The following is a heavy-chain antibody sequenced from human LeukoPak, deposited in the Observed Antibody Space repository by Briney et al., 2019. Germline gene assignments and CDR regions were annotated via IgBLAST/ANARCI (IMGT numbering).Heavy chain of an antibody. CDR2: IRSSGDMI. Sequence: GGSLRLSCATSGFTFSSYSMNWVRQAPGKGLEWVSYIRSSGDMIYYADSVKGRFTISRDNAKNSLYLQMNSLRAEDTAVYYCARDEVCSGGSCYGNWFDPWGQGTLVTVSS. CDR1: GFTFSSYS. V-gene: IGHV3-48*01. J-gene: IGHJ5*02. CDR3: ARDEVCSGGSCYGNWFDP. D-gene: IGHD2-15*01.